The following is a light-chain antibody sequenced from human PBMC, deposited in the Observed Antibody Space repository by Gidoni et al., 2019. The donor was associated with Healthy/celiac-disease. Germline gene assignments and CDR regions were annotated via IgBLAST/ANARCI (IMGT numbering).Light chain of an antibody. CDR3: NSRDSSGNHVV. V-gene: IGLV3-19*01. CDR1: SLRSDY. J-gene: IGLJ2*01. Sequence: SSELTQDPAMSVALGQTVRITCQGDSLRSDYASWYQQKPGQAPVLFIYGKNNRPSGIPDRFSGSISGNTASLTLTGAQAEDEADYYCNSRDSSGNHVVFGGGTKLTVL. CDR2: GKN.